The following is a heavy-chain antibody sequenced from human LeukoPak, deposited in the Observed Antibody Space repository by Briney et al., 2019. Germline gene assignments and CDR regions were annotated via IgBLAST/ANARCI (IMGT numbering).Heavy chain of an antibody. D-gene: IGHD3-22*01. Sequence: TPSQTLSLTCTVSGGSISSGDYYWSWIRQPPGKGLEWIGYIYYSGSTYYSPSLKSRVAVSMDTSKNQFSLKLSSVTAADTAVYYCARGHDRSGYYYDYWGQGTLVTVSS. CDR2: IYYSGST. CDR1: GGSISSGDYY. CDR3: ARGHDRSGYYYDY. J-gene: IGHJ4*02. V-gene: IGHV4-30-4*01.